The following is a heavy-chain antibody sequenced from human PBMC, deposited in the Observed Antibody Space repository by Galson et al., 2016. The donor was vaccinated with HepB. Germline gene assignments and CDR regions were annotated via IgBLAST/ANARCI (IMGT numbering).Heavy chain of an antibody. D-gene: IGHD6-6*01. Sequence: SETLSLTCAVSGDSISSSSYYWGWIRQPPGKGLEGIGNFYYSESTFYNPSLKSRVTISVDTSKNQFSLKLSSVTAADTAVYYCARTAARLYFDYWGQGTLVTVSS. CDR3: ARTAARLYFDY. CDR2: FYYSEST. CDR1: GDSISSSSYY. J-gene: IGHJ4*01. V-gene: IGHV4-39*01.